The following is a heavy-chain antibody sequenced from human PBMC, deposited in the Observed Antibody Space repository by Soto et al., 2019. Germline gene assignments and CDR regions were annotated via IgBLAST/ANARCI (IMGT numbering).Heavy chain of an antibody. J-gene: IGHJ6*02. CDR2: IYYRGNT. Sequence: PSETLSLTCTVSGGSIISSSYYWGLIRQPPGKGLEWIGSIYYRGNTYYNPSLKSRVTTSVDTSKNQFSLKLRSVTAADTAVYYCARSCRDYYYSMDIWGQGSTVTVSS. CDR3: ARSCRDYYYSMDI. V-gene: IGHV4-39*01. CDR1: GGSIISSSYY.